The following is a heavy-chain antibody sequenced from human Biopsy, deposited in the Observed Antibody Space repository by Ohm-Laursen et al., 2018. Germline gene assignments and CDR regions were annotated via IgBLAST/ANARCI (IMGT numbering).Heavy chain of an antibody. Sequence: SLRLSCSASGFTFTSYAMHWVRQAPGKGLEWVAVISYDGSGEYYADSLQGRFIISRDNPKNTVDLQMSSLRAKDTAVYFCARDGKRWDYSTYFSWHFDLWGRGTLVTVSS. CDR1: GFTFTSYA. J-gene: IGHJ2*01. D-gene: IGHD4-11*01. V-gene: IGHV3-30*03. CDR2: ISYDGSGE. CDR3: ARDGKRWDYSTYFSWHFDL.